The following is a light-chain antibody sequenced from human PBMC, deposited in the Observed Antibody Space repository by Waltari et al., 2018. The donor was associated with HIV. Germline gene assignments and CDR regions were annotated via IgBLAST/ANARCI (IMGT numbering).Light chain of an antibody. CDR3: SSYTSSSTLV. J-gene: IGLJ1*01. V-gene: IGLV2-14*01. CDR2: EVS. Sequence: QSALTQPASVSGSPGQSSTISCTGTSSDLGGQCFFSWFQQHPGKAPQLMIYEVSNRPSGVSNRFSGSKSGNTASLTISGLQAEDEADYYCSSYTSSSTLVFGTGTKVTVL. CDR1: SSDLGGQCF.